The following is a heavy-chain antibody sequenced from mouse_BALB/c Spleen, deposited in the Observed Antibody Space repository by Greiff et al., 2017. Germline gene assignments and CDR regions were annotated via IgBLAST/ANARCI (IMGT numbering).Heavy chain of an antibody. D-gene: IGHD1-2*01. Sequence: EVQLVESGGGLVQPGGSRKLSCAASGFTFSSFGMHWVRQAPEKGLEWVAYISSGSSTIYYADTVKGRFTISRDNPKNNLYLQMSSLKSEDTAMYYCARDDGSFAYWGQGTLVTVSA. CDR2: ISSGSSTI. CDR1: GFTFSSFG. J-gene: IGHJ3*01. CDR3: ARDDGSFAY. V-gene: IGHV5-17*02.